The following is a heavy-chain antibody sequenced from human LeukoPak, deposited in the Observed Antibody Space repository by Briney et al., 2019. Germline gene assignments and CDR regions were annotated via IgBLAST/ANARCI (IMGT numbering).Heavy chain of an antibody. CDR2: IKQDGSEK. Sequence: PGGSLRLSCAASGFTFSSYWMSWVRQAPGKGREWVANIKQDGSEKYYVDSVKGRFTISRDNAKNPLYLQMNSLRAEDTAVYYCARLTMIVVVIRGDAFDIWGQGTMVTVSS. J-gene: IGHJ3*02. D-gene: IGHD3-22*01. V-gene: IGHV3-7*01. CDR3: ARLTMIVVVIRGDAFDI. CDR1: GFTFSSYW.